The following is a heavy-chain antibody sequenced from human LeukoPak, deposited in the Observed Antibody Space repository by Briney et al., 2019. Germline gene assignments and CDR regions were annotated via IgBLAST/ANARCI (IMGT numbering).Heavy chain of an antibody. V-gene: IGHV1-46*01. Sequence: ASVKVSCKASGYTFSNYYIHWVRQAPGQGLEWMGVNNPSGGRTTYAQKFQGRVTMTRDTSTSTAYMDLSSLRSVDTAVYYCSRELGGSYFDYWGQGTLVTVSS. D-gene: IGHD1-26*01. CDR1: GYTFSNYY. CDR3: SRELGGSYFDY. J-gene: IGHJ4*02. CDR2: NNPSGGRT.